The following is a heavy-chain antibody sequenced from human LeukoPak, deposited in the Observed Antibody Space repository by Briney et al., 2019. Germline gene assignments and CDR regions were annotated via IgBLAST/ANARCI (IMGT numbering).Heavy chain of an antibody. CDR1: GFTFSSYA. D-gene: IGHD3/OR15-3a*01. V-gene: IGHV3-23*01. CDR3: AKDGDWRTHYNPGGSVILDWFDP. Sequence: GGSLRLSCAASGFTFSSYAMSWVRQAPGKGLEWVSAISGSGGSTYYADSVKGRFTISRDNSKNTLYLQMNSLRAEDTAVYYCAKDGDWRTHYNPGGSVILDWFDPWGQGTLVTVSS. CDR2: ISGSGGST. J-gene: IGHJ5*02.